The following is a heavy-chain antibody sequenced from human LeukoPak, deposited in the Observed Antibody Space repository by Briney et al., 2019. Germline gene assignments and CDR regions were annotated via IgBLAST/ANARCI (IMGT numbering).Heavy chain of an antibody. CDR2: IYYSGST. CDR1: GGSFSGYY. Sequence: SETLSLTCAVYGGSFSGYYWSWIRQPPGKGLEWIGSIYYSGSTYYNPSLKSRVTISVDTSKNQFSLKLSSVTAADTAVYYCAREQEYSSSWYYWGQGTLVTVSS. CDR3: AREQEYSSSWYY. V-gene: IGHV4-34*01. D-gene: IGHD6-13*01. J-gene: IGHJ4*02.